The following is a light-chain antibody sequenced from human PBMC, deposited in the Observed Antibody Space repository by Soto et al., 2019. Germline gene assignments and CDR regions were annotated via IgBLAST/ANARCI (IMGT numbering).Light chain of an antibody. V-gene: IGKV3-20*01. CDR1: QSISVSY. Sequence: EIVLTQSPGTLSLSPGERATLSCRASQSISVSYLAWYQQQPGQAPRLLIYSTSTRATGIPDRFSGSGSGTDFTLTISKLEPGDFAVYYCQQYGGSSWPFGQGTKVEIK. CDR3: QQYGGSSWP. J-gene: IGKJ1*01. CDR2: STS.